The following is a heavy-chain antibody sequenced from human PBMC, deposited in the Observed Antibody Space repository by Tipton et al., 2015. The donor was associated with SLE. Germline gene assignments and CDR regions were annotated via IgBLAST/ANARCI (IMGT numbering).Heavy chain of an antibody. D-gene: IGHD3-9*01. CDR1: GVSTSSGGYF. CDR3: VSSGYPLGTFES. V-gene: IGHV4-31*03. Sequence: TLSLTCTVSGVSTSSGGYFWNWIRHYPGKGLEWIGSIHHSGTTHYNPSLKSRFTLAVDTSKNQFSLKLSVVTAADTAVYYCVSSGYPLGTFESWGQGTMVTVSS. J-gene: IGHJ3*02. CDR2: IHHSGTT.